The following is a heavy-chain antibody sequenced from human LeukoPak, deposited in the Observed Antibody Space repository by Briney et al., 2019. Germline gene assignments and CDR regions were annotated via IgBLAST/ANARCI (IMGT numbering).Heavy chain of an antibody. V-gene: IGHV3-30*04. Sequence: PGRSLRLSCAASGFTFSSYAMHWVRQAPGKGLEWVAVISYDGSNKYYADSVKGRFTISRDNYKNTLYLQMNSLRAEDTAVYYCARVASETTKARIYDYDSSGYSGAIDYWGQGTLVTVSS. J-gene: IGHJ4*02. CDR1: GFTFSSYA. CDR2: ISYDGSNK. D-gene: IGHD3-22*01. CDR3: ARVASETTKARIYDYDSSGYSGAIDY.